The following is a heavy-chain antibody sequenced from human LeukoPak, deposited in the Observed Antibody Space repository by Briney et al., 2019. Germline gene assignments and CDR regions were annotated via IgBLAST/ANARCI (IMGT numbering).Heavy chain of an antibody. CDR1: GFTFSSYS. Sequence: PGGSLRLSCAASGFTFSSYSMNWVRQAPGKGLEWVSSISSSSSYISYEDSVKGRFTISRDNDKNSLYLQMNSLRAEDTAVCDCACQTVTTYASCFDPWGQGTQVTVSS. CDR2: ISSSSSYI. J-gene: IGHJ5*02. CDR3: ACQTVTTYASCFDP. V-gene: IGHV3-21*01. D-gene: IGHD4-17*01.